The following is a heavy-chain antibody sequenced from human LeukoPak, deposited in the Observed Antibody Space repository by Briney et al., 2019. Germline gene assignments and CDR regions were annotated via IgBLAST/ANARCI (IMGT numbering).Heavy chain of an antibody. J-gene: IGHJ3*02. CDR3: ARMYDSSGSDKSAAFDI. D-gene: IGHD3-22*01. Sequence: SVKVSCKASGGTFSSYAISWVRQAPGQGLEWMGGIIPIFGTANYAQKFQGRVTVTADESTSTAYMELSSLRSEDTAVYYCARMYDSSGSDKSAAFDIWGQGTMVTVSS. CDR2: IIPIFGTA. CDR1: GGTFSSYA. V-gene: IGHV1-69*13.